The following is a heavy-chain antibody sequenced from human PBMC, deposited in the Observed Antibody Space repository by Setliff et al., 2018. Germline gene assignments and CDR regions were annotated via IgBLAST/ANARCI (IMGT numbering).Heavy chain of an antibody. V-gene: IGHV4-4*07. J-gene: IGHJ6*03. D-gene: IGHD6-19*01. CDR1: GGSISNYY. CDR3: AREQWLAPPGYCYMDV. CDR2: IYTSGST. Sequence: SETLSLTCTVSGGSISNYYWSWIRQPAGKGLEWIGRIYTSGSTNYNPSLKSRVTMSVDTSKHQFSLKLSSVTAADTAVYYCAREQWLAPPGYCYMDVWAKGTTVTVSS.